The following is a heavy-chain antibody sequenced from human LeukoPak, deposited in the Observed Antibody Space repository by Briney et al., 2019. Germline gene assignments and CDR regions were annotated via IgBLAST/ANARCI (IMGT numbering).Heavy chain of an antibody. CDR2: ISGYNGNT. Sequence: SVKVSCKASGYTFTNHGMSWVRQAPGQGLEWMGWISGYNGNTNYAQKFEGRVTMTTDTSSSTAYMELRSLRSDDTAVYYCARAGRSGSDLFLLDYWGQGTLFTVSS. J-gene: IGHJ4*02. CDR3: ARAGRSGSDLFLLDY. V-gene: IGHV1-18*01. CDR1: GYTFTNHG. D-gene: IGHD5-12*01.